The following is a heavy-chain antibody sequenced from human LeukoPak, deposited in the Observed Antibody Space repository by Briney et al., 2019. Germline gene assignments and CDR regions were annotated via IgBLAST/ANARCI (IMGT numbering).Heavy chain of an antibody. CDR2: ISYDGRNK. CDR3: ATVAAAGSSVFDY. Sequence: GGSLRPSCAASGFTLSSYGMHWVRQAPGKGLEWVAVISYDGRNKYYADPVKGRFTISRDSSKNTLFLQMNSLRTEDTAVYYCATVAAAGSSVFDYWGQGTLVTVSS. D-gene: IGHD6-13*01. CDR1: GFTLSSYG. J-gene: IGHJ4*02. V-gene: IGHV3-30*03.